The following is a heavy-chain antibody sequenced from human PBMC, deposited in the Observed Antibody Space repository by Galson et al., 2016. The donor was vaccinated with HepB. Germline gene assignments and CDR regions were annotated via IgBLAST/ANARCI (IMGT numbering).Heavy chain of an antibody. CDR2: ISGSVGST. Sequence: SLRLSCAASGFTFSNNGMTWVRQAPGKGLEWVSDISGSVGSTYYADSVKGRFTVSRDNSKNTLYLQVNSLRAEDTAMYYCVKARGRYSSGWYFDSWGQGTLVTVSS. CDR1: GFTFSNNG. D-gene: IGHD6-19*01. J-gene: IGHJ4*02. V-gene: IGHV3-23*01. CDR3: VKARGRYSSGWYFDS.